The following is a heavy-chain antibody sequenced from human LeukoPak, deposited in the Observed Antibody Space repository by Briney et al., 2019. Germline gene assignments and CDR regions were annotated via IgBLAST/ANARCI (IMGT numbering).Heavy chain of an antibody. J-gene: IGHJ6*03. Sequence: PSETLSLTCAVYGGSFSGYYWSWIRQPPGKGLEWIGEINHSGSTNYNPSLKSRVTISVDTSKNQFSLKLSSATAADTAVCYCARKAIAARYYYYYYYMDVWGKGTTVTVSS. CDR2: INHSGST. D-gene: IGHD6-6*01. V-gene: IGHV4-34*01. CDR1: GGSFSGYY. CDR3: ARKAIAARYYYYYYYMDV.